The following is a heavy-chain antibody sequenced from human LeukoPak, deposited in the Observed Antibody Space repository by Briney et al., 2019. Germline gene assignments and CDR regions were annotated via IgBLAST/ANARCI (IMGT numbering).Heavy chain of an antibody. CDR2: IYHSGST. J-gene: IGHJ4*02. D-gene: IGHD3-10*01. V-gene: IGHV4-30-2*01. CDR3: ARTVRGANFDY. Sequence: PSQTLSLTCAVSGGSISNGGYSWSWIRQPPGKGLEWIGYIYHSGSTYYNPSLKSRVTISVDRSKNQFSLKLSSVTAADTAVYYCARTVRGANFDYWGQGTLVTVSS. CDR1: GGSISNGGYS.